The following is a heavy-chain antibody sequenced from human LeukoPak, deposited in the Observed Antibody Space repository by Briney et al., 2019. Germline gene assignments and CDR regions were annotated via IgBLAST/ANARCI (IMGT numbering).Heavy chain of an antibody. CDR2: IIPILGIA. Sequence: ASVKVSCKASGGTFSSYAISWVRQAPGQGLEWMGRIIPILGIANYAQKFQGRVTITADKSTSTAYMELRSLRSDDTAVYYCARDRDDETYYYGSGSYWFDPWGQGTLVTVSS. J-gene: IGHJ5*02. CDR1: GGTFSSYA. CDR3: ARDRDDETYYYGSGSYWFDP. V-gene: IGHV1-69*04. D-gene: IGHD3-10*01.